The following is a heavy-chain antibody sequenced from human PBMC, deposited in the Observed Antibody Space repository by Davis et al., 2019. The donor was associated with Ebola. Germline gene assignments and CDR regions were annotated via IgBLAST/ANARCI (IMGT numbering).Heavy chain of an antibody. CDR1: GFTFTSYA. CDR3: AKGTLRYCNGASCYPLDY. D-gene: IGHD2-15*01. CDR2: ITGSGTDT. V-gene: IGHV3-23*01. J-gene: IGHJ4*02. Sequence: PGGSLRLSCAASGFTFTSYAMAWVRLAPGRGLEWVSAITGSGTDTYYIDSVKGRFTTSRDNSKNTLYLQMNSLRDEDTALYYCAKGTLRYCNGASCYPLDYWGQGTLVSVSS.